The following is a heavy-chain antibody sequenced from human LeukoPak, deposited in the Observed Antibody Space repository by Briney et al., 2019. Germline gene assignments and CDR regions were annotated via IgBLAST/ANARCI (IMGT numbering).Heavy chain of an antibody. D-gene: IGHD6-19*01. J-gene: IGHJ6*03. CDR3: AKGAVAGRGLPYYMDV. CDR1: GFTFSSYE. Sequence: GGSLRLSCAASGFTFSSYEMNWVRQAPGKGLEWVSYISSSGSTIYYADSVKGRFTISRDNAKNSLYLQTNSLRAEDTAVYYCAKGAVAGRGLPYYMDVWGKGTTVTISS. CDR2: ISSSGSTI. V-gene: IGHV3-48*03.